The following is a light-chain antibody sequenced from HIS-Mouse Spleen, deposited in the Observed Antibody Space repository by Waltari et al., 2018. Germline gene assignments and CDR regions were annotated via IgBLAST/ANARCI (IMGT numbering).Light chain of an antibody. Sequence: QSALTQPAPVSGSPGQSITISCTGTSSHVGSYNLVSWYQQHPGKAPKLMIYEGSKRPSGVSNRFSGSKSGNTASLTISGLQAEDEADYYCCSYAGSREVFGTGTKVTVL. CDR3: CSYAGSREV. CDR1: SSHVGSYNL. V-gene: IGLV2-23*01. CDR2: EGS. J-gene: IGLJ1*01.